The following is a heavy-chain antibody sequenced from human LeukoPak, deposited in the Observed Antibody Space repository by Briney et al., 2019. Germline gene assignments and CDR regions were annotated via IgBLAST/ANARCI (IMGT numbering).Heavy chain of an antibody. CDR2: ISSSSSYM. CDR1: GFTFSTYS. CDR3: ARDLGTVVTNLHGY. V-gene: IGHV3-21*01. D-gene: IGHD4-23*01. J-gene: IGHJ4*02. Sequence: PGGSLRLSCAASGFTFSTYSMNWVRQAPGEGLEWVSSISSSSSYMYYADSVKGRFTISRDNAKDSLFLQMNSPRAEDTAVYYCARDLGTVVTNLHGYWGQGTLVTVSS.